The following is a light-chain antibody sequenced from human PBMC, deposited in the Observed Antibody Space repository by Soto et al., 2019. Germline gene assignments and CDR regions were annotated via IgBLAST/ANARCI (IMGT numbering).Light chain of an antibody. J-gene: IGKJ1*01. CDR3: LQDHNYPRT. V-gene: IGKV1-6*01. CDR2: AAS. CDR1: QDIKNE. Sequence: AIQMTQSPSYLSSSVGDRVTITCRASQDIKNELVWYQQKPGKAPNVLIYAASTLRSGVPSRFSGAGAGTDFPITSSRLQPEDVATYYCLQDHNYPRTFGQGTRVEIK.